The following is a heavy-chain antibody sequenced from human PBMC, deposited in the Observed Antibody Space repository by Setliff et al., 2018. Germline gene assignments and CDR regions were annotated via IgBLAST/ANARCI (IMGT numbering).Heavy chain of an antibody. CDR2: ISPDSIHI. CDR1: GFTFRTFS. J-gene: IGHJ3*01. D-gene: IGHD6-25*01. Sequence: GGSLRLSCAASGFTFRTFSMHWVRQAPGKGLEWVSSISPDSIHIYYADSVKGRLTISRDNAWDSLYLQMNSLGAEDTAVYYCARSPANGGHDAFDVWGRGTMVTVSS. CDR3: ARSPANGGHDAFDV. V-gene: IGHV3-21*01.